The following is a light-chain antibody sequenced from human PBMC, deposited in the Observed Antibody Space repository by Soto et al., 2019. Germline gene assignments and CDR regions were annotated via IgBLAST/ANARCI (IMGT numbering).Light chain of an antibody. Sequence: QSVLTQPPSVSAAPGQRVTISCSGSSSNVGNNFVSWYQQVPGTAPKLLIFDNGQRPSGIPDRFFGSKSGTSATLGITGPQSGDEAVYYCATWDNTLNALVFGGGTKLTVL. CDR3: ATWDNTLNALV. CDR1: SSNVGNNF. J-gene: IGLJ2*01. V-gene: IGLV1-51*01. CDR2: DNG.